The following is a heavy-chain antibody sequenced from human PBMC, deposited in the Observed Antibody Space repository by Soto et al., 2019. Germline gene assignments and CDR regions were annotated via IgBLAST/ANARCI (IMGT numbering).Heavy chain of an antibody. Sequence: QLQLQESGPGLVKPSETLSLTCTVSGGSISSSSYYWGWIRQPPGKGLEWIGSIYYSGSTYYNPSLKSRVTISVDTSKNQFSLKLSSVTDADTAVYYCARSYYYDSSGYYFPTHAFDIWGQGTMVTVSS. CDR1: GGSISSSSYY. D-gene: IGHD3-22*01. V-gene: IGHV4-39*01. J-gene: IGHJ3*02. CDR3: ARSYYYDSSGYYFPTHAFDI. CDR2: IYYSGST.